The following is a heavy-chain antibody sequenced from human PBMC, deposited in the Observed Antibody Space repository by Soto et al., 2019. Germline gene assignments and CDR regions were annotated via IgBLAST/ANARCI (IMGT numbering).Heavy chain of an antibody. CDR2: IIPIFGTA. D-gene: IGHD3-3*01. CDR1: GGTFSSYA. V-gene: IGHV1-69*13. J-gene: IGHJ6*02. CDR3: ARAMVAWSGYYVHGMDV. Sequence: SVKVSCKASGGTFSSYAISWVRQAPGQGLEWMGGIIPIFGTANYAQKFQGRVTITADESTSTAYMELSSLRSEDTAVYYCARAMVAWSGYYVHGMDVWGQGTTVTVSS.